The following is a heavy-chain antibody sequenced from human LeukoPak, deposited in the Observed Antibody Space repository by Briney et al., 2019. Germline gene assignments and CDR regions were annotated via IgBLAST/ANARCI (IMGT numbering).Heavy chain of an antibody. Sequence: PGGSLRLSCAASGFTFTTYWLGWVRQPPGKGLEWVSGISGSGGSTDYADSVKGRFTISRDNSKNTLYLQMNSLRAEDAAVYYCANYGKHDYWGQGILVTVSS. CDR1: GFTFTTYW. D-gene: IGHD4-17*01. J-gene: IGHJ4*02. CDR3: ANYGKHDY. CDR2: ISGSGGST. V-gene: IGHV3-23*01.